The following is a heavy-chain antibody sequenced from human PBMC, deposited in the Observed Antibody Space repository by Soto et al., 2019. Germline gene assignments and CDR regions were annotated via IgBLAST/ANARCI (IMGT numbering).Heavy chain of an antibody. V-gene: IGHV6-1*01. CDR2: TYYRSKWYY. Sequence: SHTLSLTCAISGDSVSSVSAALNWIRQSPSRGLEWLGRTYYRSKWYYDYADSVKSRITITPDTSKNQFSLQLNYVTPEDTAVYYCTRDMPGGGFHYWGQGTLVTVSS. CDR1: GDSVSSVSAA. J-gene: IGHJ4*02. D-gene: IGHD2-2*01. CDR3: TRDMPGGGFHY.